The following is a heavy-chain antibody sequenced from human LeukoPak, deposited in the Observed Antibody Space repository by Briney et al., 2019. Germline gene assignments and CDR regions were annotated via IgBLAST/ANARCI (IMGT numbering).Heavy chain of an antibody. Sequence: SDPLSLPCAVCGGSFSGYYWSWLRQPTGKGLEWIGESNHSGSTNYNPSLKSRVTISVDTSKNQFSLKLSSVTAADTAVYYFARGRSIAALRGAFDIWGQGTMVTVSS. CDR3: ARGRSIAALRGAFDI. D-gene: IGHD6-6*01. V-gene: IGHV4-34*01. CDR1: GGSFSGYY. J-gene: IGHJ3*02. CDR2: SNHSGST.